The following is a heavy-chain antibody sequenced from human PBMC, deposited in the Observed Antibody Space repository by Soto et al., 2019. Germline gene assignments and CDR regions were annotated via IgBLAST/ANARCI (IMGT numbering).Heavy chain of an antibody. CDR2: IYYSGST. CDR1: GGSISSSSYY. CDR3: ARLYYGSDAAGYYYYYYMDV. J-gene: IGHJ6*03. V-gene: IGHV4-39*01. D-gene: IGHD3-10*01. Sequence: QLQLQESGPGLVKPSETLSLTCTVSGGSISSSSYYWGWIRQPPGKGLEWIGSIYYSGSTYYNPSLKSRVTISVDTSKNQFSLKLSSVTAADTAVYYCARLYYGSDAAGYYYYYYMDVWGKGTTVTVSS.